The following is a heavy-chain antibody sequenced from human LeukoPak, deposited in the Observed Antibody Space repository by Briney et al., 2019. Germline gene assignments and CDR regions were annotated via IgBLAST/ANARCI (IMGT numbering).Heavy chain of an antibody. CDR2: IYTSGST. D-gene: IGHD2-21*01. CDR1: GGSISSGSYY. V-gene: IGHV4-61*02. J-gene: IGHJ4*02. Sequence: PSQTLSLTCTVSGGSISSGSYYWSWIRQPAGKGLEWIGRIYTSGSTNYNPSLKSRVTTSVDTSKNQFSLKLSSVTAADTAVYYCAREDGVLWFFDYWGQGTLVTVSS. CDR3: AREDGVLWFFDY.